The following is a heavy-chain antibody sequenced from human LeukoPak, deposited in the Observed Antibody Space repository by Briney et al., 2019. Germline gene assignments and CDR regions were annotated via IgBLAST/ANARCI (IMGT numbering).Heavy chain of an antibody. CDR1: GFTFSDYT. Sequence: GGCLRLSCTTSGFTFSDYTMNWVPQPPGKGLEWVGFVSIKAYGGATEYAAAVKGRFTISRDDSKTIAFLQMNSLKTEDSAIYYCVRGRRHDVMTAHYFDYWGLGTLVTVSS. D-gene: IGHD2-21*01. CDR3: VRGRRHDVMTAHYFDY. V-gene: IGHV3-49*04. CDR2: VSIKAYGGAT. J-gene: IGHJ4*02.